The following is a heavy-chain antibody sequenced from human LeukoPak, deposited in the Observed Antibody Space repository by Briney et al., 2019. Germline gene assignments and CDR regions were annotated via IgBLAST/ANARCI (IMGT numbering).Heavy chain of an antibody. V-gene: IGHV3-33*08. CDR2: IWYDGSNK. CDR3: AKYPPRDEPVVFDI. D-gene: IGHD2-2*01. Sequence: GGSLRLSCAASGFTFSSYGMHWVRQAPGKGLEWVAVIWYDGSNKYYADSVKGRFTISRDNSKNTLYLQMNSLRAEDTAVYYCAKYPPRDEPVVFDIWGQGTRVSVSS. J-gene: IGHJ3*02. CDR1: GFTFSSYG.